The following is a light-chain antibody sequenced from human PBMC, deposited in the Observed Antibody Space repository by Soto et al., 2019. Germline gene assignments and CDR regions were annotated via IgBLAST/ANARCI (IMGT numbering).Light chain of an antibody. Sequence: DIQMTQSPSTLSASVGDRVTITCRASQSISSWLAWYQQKPGKAPKLLIYKAASLESGVPSRFSGSGSGTEFTLTLSSLQTDDFATYDCQQYNSSPTFGQGNKVEIK. CDR2: KAA. J-gene: IGKJ1*01. CDR1: QSISSW. CDR3: QQYNSSPT. V-gene: IGKV1-5*03.